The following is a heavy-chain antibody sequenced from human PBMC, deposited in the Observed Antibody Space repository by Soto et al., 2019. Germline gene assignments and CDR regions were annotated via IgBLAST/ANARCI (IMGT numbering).Heavy chain of an antibody. Sequence: GGSLRLSCAASGFTLSSYGMHGVRQAQGKGLEWVAVISYDGSNKYYADSVKGRFNISRDNSKNTLYLQMNSLRAEDTAVYYCAKDRIQVPPYHYYYGMDVWGQGTTVTVSS. V-gene: IGHV3-30*18. D-gene: IGHD5-18*01. J-gene: IGHJ6*02. CDR3: AKDRIQVPPYHYYYGMDV. CDR1: GFTLSSYG. CDR2: ISYDGSNK.